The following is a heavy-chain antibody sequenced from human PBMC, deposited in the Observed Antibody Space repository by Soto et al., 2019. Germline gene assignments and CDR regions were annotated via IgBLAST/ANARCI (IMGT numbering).Heavy chain of an antibody. V-gene: IGHV1-69*02. Sequence: QAQLVQSGAEVKKPGSSVKVSCKASGGTFNRETFSWVRQAPGQGLQWMGRIIPVVDVTEYPQNFQGRVTITADTSTSTVYLALSGLGSDDTAVYYCARGGKLGGDLDVWGKGTPVIVSS. J-gene: IGHJ6*04. CDR3: ARGGKLGGDLDV. CDR2: IIPVVDVT. CDR1: GGTFNRET. D-gene: IGHD3-10*01.